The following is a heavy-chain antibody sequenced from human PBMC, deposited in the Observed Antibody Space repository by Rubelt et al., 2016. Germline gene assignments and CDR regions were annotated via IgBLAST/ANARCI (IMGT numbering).Heavy chain of an antibody. CDR2: IYYSGGT. V-gene: IGHV4-59*08. CDR1: GGSINRYY. D-gene: IGHD6-19*01. CDR3: ARSGKQWDALDY. J-gene: IGHJ4*02. Sequence: QVQLQESGPGLVKPSQTLSRTCTVSGGSINRYYWSWIRQPPGKGLAWIGHIYYSGGTNYNPSLKRPVTISLDTSKNQFSLKLNSVTAAATAVYYCARSGKQWDALDYCGQGTLVTVSS.